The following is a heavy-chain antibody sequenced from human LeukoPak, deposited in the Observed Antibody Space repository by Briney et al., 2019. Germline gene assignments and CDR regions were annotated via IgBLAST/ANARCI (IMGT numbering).Heavy chain of an antibody. CDR2: ISNGKT. V-gene: IGHV3-23*01. CDR1: GFPFSSHA. J-gene: IGHJ5*02. CDR3: VREAGYCAPVCVKTNWFDP. D-gene: IGHD2-15*01. Sequence: PGGSLRLSCAASGFPFSSHAMSWVRQPPGKGLEWVAAISNGKTYYADSVRGRFAISRDDSTNTVYLHMNSLRGEDTALYHCVREAGYCAPVCVKTNWFDPWGQGTLVTVSS.